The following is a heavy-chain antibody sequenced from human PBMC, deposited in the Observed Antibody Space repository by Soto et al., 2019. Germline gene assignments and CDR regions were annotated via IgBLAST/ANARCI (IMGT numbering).Heavy chain of an antibody. CDR2: ISGSGGTT. D-gene: IGHD3-10*01. CDR1: GFTFINFA. J-gene: IGHJ4*02. Sequence: EVQRLDSGGGLVQPGGSLRLSCAASGFTFINFAMSWVRQSPGKGLEWVSAISGSGGTTWYADSVRGRFTTSRDNSNNTLYLQMNSLRAEDTAVYYCAKFGASGSYFQFDYWGQGIVVTVSS. V-gene: IGHV3-23*01. CDR3: AKFGASGSYFQFDY.